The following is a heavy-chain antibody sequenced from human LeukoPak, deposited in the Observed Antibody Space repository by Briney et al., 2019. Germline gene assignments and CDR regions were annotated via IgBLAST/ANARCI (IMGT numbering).Heavy chain of an antibody. V-gene: IGHV4-39*01. CDR3: ARRCLVTAIRYYFDY. Sequence: SETLSLTCTVSGGSISSSSYYWGWIRQPPGKGLEWIGSIYYSGNTYYNPSLKSRVTISVDTSNNQFSLKLSSVTAADTAVYYCARRCLVTAIRYYFDYWGQGTLVNVS. CDR1: GGSISSSSYY. J-gene: IGHJ4*02. CDR2: IYYSGNT. D-gene: IGHD2-21*02.